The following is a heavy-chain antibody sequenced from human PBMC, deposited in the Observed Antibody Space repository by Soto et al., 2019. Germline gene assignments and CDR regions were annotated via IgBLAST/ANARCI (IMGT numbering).Heavy chain of an antibody. J-gene: IGHJ6*02. Sequence: PSETLSLTCTISGGSIGSSSYSWGWIRQPPGKGLEWIGYIYYSGSTNYNPSLKSRVTISIDASKNQFSLKLSSVTAADTAVYYCARYKSNYYYGMDVWGQGTTVTVSS. CDR2: IYYSGST. CDR1: GGSIGSSSYS. V-gene: IGHV4-61*05. CDR3: ARYKSNYYYGMDV. D-gene: IGHD1-20*01.